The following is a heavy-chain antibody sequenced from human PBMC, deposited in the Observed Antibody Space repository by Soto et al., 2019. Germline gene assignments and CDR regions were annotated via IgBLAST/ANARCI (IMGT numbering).Heavy chain of an antibody. J-gene: IGHJ6*02. CDR3: ARVGRDILTGYYHRYYYGMDV. CDR1: GFTFSSYW. D-gene: IGHD3-9*01. Sequence: PGGSLRLSCAASGFTFSSYWMHWVRQAPGKGLVWVSRINSDGSSTSYADSVKGRFTISRDNAKNTLYLQMNSLRAEDTAVYYCARVGRDILTGYYHRYYYGMDVWGQGTTVTVSS. CDR2: INSDGSST. V-gene: IGHV3-74*01.